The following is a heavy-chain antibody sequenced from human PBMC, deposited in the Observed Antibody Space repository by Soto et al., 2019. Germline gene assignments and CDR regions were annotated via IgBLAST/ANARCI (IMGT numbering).Heavy chain of an antibody. V-gene: IGHV1-3*01. J-gene: IGHJ4*02. D-gene: IGHD4-17*01. CDR2: INAGNGDT. CDR1: GYTFADYA. Sequence: QVQFVQSGAEVKKPVASVKVSCQASGYTFADYAIHWVRQAPGQSLAWMGWINAGNGDTKYSQKFQGRVTLTTDTTASTVYVDINSLTTDNTAVYYCARDRWVTTLTFDKWGQGTMVIVSS. CDR3: ARDRWVTTLTFDK.